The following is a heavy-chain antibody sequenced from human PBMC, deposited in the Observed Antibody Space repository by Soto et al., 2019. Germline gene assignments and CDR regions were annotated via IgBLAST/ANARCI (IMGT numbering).Heavy chain of an antibody. CDR1: GYTCTSYA. CDR3: ARVSGWYFIDY. D-gene: IGHD6-19*01. Sequence: QVQLVQSGAEEKKPGASVKVSCKASGYTCTSYAMHCGRQPPGQRLEWMGWINAGDGKTKYSQKFQGRVTIIRDRSESTVYMELCSLRSVDTAVYCCARVSGWYFIDYCGQGSLVTVSS. V-gene: IGHV1-3*05. CDR2: INAGDGKT. J-gene: IGHJ4*02.